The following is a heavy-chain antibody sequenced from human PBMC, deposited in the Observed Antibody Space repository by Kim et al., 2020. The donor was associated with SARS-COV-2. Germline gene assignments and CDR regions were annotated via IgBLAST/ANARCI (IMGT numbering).Heavy chain of an antibody. V-gene: IGHV3-23*01. J-gene: IGHJ4*02. Sequence: YADSVKGRFTIARDNAKNTLYLQMNGLSAEDTAVYYCAKQAVWFGETFDYGGQGTLVTVSS. D-gene: IGHD3-10*01. CDR3: AKQAVWFGETFDY.